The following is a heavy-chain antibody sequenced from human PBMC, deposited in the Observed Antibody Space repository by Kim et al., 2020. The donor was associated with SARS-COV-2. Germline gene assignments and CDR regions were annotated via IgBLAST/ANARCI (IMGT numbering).Heavy chain of an antibody. J-gene: IGHJ6*02. Sequence: GGSLRLSCAASGFTFSSYAMSWVRQAPGKGLVWVSAISGSGGSTYYADSVKGRFTISRDNSKNTLYLQMNSLRAEDTAVYYCANYGGPYYYYYYGMDVWGQGTTVTVSS. CDR2: ISGSGGST. CDR1: GFTFSSYA. D-gene: IGHD4-17*01. V-gene: IGHV3-23*01. CDR3: ANYGGPYYYYYYGMDV.